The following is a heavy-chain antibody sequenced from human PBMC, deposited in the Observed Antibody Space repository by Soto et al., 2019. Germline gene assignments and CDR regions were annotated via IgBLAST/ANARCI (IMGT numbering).Heavy chain of an antibody. Sequence: EVQLVEFGGGLVNPGGSLRLSCAASGFTFSDADMHWVRQAPGKGLQWVSAITPSPSITSYADSVRGRFTISRDDANGSVYLQMDSLRVDDTAIYYCARLPYGVYPEDFWGQGTLVTVSS. CDR2: ITPSPSIT. D-gene: IGHD2-8*01. J-gene: IGHJ4*02. V-gene: IGHV3-21*01. CDR1: GFTFSDAD. CDR3: ARLPYGVYPEDF.